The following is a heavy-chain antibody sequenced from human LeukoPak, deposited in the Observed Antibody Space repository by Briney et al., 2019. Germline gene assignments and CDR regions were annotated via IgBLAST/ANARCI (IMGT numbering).Heavy chain of an antibody. CDR2: ISSSSSYI. D-gene: IGHD3-16*01. J-gene: IGHJ4*02. V-gene: IGHV3-21*01. Sequence: GGSLRLSCAASGFTFSSYSMNWVRQAPGKGLEWVSSISSSSSYIYYADSVKGRFTISRDNAKNSLYPQMNSLRAEDTAVYYCAVNQGGLLDYWGQGTLVTVSS. CDR1: GFTFSSYS. CDR3: AVNQGGLLDY.